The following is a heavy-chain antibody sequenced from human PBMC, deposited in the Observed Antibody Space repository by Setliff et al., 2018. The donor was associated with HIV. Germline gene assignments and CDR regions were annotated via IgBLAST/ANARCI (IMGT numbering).Heavy chain of an antibody. CDR3: ASYDFWSDYFYMDV. D-gene: IGHD3-3*01. V-gene: IGHV4-39*07. CDR2: IQHSGST. CDR1: GGSISGSSYF. J-gene: IGHJ6*03. Sequence: SETLSLTCTVSGGSISGSSYFWGWIRQPPGKGLEWIGNIQHSGSTYYNPSLKSRVTISVDTSKNQFSLKLRSVTAADTAFYYCASYDFWSDYFYMDVWGKGTTVTVSS.